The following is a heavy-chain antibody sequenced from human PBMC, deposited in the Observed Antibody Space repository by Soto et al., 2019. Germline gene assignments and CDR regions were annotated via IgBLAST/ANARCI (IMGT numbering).Heavy chain of an antibody. CDR3: ARKIAARHFINY. Sequence: EVQLLESGGGLVQPGGSLRLSCAASGFTFSSYAMSWVRQAPGKGVEWVSAISGSGGSTYYADSVKGRFTISRDNSKTTLYLQMNSLRAEDTAVYYCARKIAARHFINYWGQGTLVTVSS. J-gene: IGHJ4*02. D-gene: IGHD6-6*01. CDR1: GFTFSSYA. V-gene: IGHV3-23*01. CDR2: ISGSGGST.